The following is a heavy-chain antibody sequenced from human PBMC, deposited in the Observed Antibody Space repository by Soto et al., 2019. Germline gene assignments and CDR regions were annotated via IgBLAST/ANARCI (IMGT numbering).Heavy chain of an antibody. CDR2: ISAYNGNT. Sequence: QVQLVQSGAEVKKPGASVKVSCKASGYTFTSYGISWVRQAPGQGLEWMGWISAYNGNTNYAQKLQGRVTMTTDTSTSTAYMELRSLRSDDTAVDDCARDPRYNWNDAFYFDYWGQGTLVTVSA. CDR1: GYTFTSYG. D-gene: IGHD1-20*01. V-gene: IGHV1-18*01. CDR3: ARDPRYNWNDAFYFDY. J-gene: IGHJ4*02.